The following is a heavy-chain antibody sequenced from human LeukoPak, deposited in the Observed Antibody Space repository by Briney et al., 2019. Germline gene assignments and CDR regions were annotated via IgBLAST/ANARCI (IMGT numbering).Heavy chain of an antibody. Sequence: XTXTXXGXXIXSGGXYWSWIRQHSGKGLEWIGYIYYSGSTYYNPSLKSRVTISVDTSKNQFSLKLSSVTAADTAVYYCAASSGSDEYFQHWGQGTLVTVSS. J-gene: IGHJ1*01. CDR3: AASSGSDEYFQH. CDR1: GXXIXSGGXY. D-gene: IGHD1-26*01. V-gene: IGHV4-31*02. CDR2: IYYSGST.